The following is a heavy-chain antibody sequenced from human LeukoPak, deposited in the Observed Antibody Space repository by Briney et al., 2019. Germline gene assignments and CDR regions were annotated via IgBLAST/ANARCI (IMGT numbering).Heavy chain of an antibody. CDR1: GFTFSSYG. V-gene: IGHV3-33*01. D-gene: IGHD2-21*02. CDR3: AGGLVVTDAFDI. CDR2: IWYDGINK. Sequence: GGSLRLSCAASGFTFSSYGMHWVRQAPGKGLEWVAVIWYDGINKYCADSVKGRFTISRDTSKNTLYLQMNSLRAEDTAVYYCAGGLVVTDAFDIWGQGTMVTVSS. J-gene: IGHJ3*02.